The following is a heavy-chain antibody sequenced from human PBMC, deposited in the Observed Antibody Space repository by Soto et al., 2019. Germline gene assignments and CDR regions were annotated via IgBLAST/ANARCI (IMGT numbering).Heavy chain of an antibody. CDR3: ARVEDYGDYFDY. CDR1: GASARSGIYY. D-gene: IGHD4-17*01. Sequence: SETLSLTCTVSGASARSGIYYWSWVRQPPGRGLEWIGYIYDTGTTNYNPSLKSRVTMSVDTSKNQFSLKLNSLTAADTAVYYCARVEDYGDYFDYWGQGTLVTVSS. CDR2: IYDTGTT. V-gene: IGHV4-61*01. J-gene: IGHJ4*02.